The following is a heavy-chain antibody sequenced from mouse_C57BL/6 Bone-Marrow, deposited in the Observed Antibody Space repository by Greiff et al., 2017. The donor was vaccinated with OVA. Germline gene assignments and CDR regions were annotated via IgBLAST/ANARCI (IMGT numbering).Heavy chain of an antibody. D-gene: IGHD2-3*01. J-gene: IGHJ4*01. CDR2: IDPSDSYT. CDR3: AREDYDGYYGYAMDY. CDR1: GYTFTSYW. Sequence: QVQLQQPGAELVMPGASVKLSCKASGYTFTSYWMHWVKQRPGQGLEWIGEIDPSDSYTNYNQKFKGKSTLTVDKSSSTAYMQLSSLTSVNSAVYYCAREDYDGYYGYAMDYWGQGTSVTVSS. V-gene: IGHV1-69*01.